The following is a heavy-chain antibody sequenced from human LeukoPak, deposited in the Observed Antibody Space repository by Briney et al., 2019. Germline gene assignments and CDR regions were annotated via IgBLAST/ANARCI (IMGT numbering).Heavy chain of an antibody. CDR1: GFTFSSYA. CDR3: AKKVGLVSAPLWYFDV. D-gene: IGHD5/OR15-5a*01. J-gene: IGHJ4*02. Sequence: TGGSLRLSCEASGFTFSSYAMSWVRQAPGKGLEWVAAISGPAGSWDYADSVKGRFTVSRDNSKNTLFLQMNSLRAEDTATYYCAKKVGLVSAPLWYFDVWGQGTLVAVSS. CDR2: ISGPAGSW. V-gene: IGHV3-23*01.